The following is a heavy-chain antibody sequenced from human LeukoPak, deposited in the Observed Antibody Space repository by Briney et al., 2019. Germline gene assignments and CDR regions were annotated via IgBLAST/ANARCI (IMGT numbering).Heavy chain of an antibody. CDR2: IYYSGST. V-gene: IGHV4-38-2*01. D-gene: IGHD3-16*01. CDR3: ARGGGYDY. Sequence: PSETLSLTCAVSGYSISSGHFWGWIRQPPGKGLEWIGSIYYSGSTYYNPSLKSRVTMSADTSKNQFSLKLSSVTAADTAVYYCARGGGYDYWGQGTLVIVSS. J-gene: IGHJ4*02. CDR1: GYSISSGHF.